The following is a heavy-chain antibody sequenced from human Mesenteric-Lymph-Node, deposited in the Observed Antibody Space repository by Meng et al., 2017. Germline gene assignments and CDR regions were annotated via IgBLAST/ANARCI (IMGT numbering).Heavy chain of an antibody. J-gene: IGHJ4*02. CDR3: ARDLHTAMYHSGWYFDF. D-gene: IGHD6-19*01. CDR2: INPSGGAT. Sequence: ASVKVSCKTSGYTFTKNFIHWVRQAPGQGFEWMGVINPSGGATNSARKFQGRVTMTTDTSTNTVYMELSSLRSEDTAIYYCARDLHTAMYHSGWYFDFWGQGTLVTVSS. V-gene: IGHV1-46*01. CDR1: GYTFTKNF.